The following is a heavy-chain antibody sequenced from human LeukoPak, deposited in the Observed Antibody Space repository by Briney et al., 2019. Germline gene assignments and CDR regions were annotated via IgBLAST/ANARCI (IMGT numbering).Heavy chain of an antibody. Sequence: SGPTLVNPTETLTLTCTVSGFSLSNARMGVSWIRQPPGEALEWLAHIFSNVEKSYSTSLKSRLTISKDTSKSQVVLTMTNMDPVDTATYYCARGYYDFWSGRRNFDYWGQGTLVTVSS. J-gene: IGHJ4*02. CDR1: GFSLSNARMG. CDR2: IFSNVEK. D-gene: IGHD3-3*01. CDR3: ARGYYDFWSGRRNFDY. V-gene: IGHV2-26*01.